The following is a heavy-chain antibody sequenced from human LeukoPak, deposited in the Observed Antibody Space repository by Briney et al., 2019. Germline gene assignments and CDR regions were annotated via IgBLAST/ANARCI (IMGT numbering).Heavy chain of an antibody. D-gene: IGHD4-23*01. CDR3: ARDAGGFDY. V-gene: IGHV4-59*01. J-gene: IGHJ4*02. CDR1: GGSISGYY. CDR2: IYYSGST. Sequence: SETLSLTCTVSGGSISGYYWSWIRQPPGKGLEWIGYIYYSGSTNYNPSLKSRVTISVDTSKNQFSLKLSSVTAADTAVYYCARDAGGFDYWGQGTLVTVSS.